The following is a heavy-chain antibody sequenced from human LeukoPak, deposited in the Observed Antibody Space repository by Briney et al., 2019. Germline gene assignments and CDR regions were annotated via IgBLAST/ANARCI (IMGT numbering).Heavy chain of an antibody. J-gene: IGHJ4*02. V-gene: IGHV1-69*13. D-gene: IGHD1-26*01. CDR2: IIPIFGTA. CDR3: AIAQWELRFDY. Sequence: ASVKVSCKASGGTFSSYAISWVRQAPGQGLEWMGGIIPIFGTANYAQKFQGRVTITADESTSTAYMELGSLRSEDTAVYYCAIAQWELRFDYWGQGTLVTVSS. CDR1: GGTFSSYA.